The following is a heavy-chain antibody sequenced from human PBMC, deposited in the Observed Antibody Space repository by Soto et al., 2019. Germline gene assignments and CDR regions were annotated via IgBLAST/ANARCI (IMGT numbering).Heavy chain of an antibody. CDR1: GGSISSYY. Sequence: SETLSLTCTVSGGSISSYYWSWIRQPPGKGLEWIGYIYYSGSTYYNPSLKSRVTISVDTSKNQFSLKLSSVTAADAAVYYCATSSNYVYSFDYWGQGTLVTVSS. CDR2: IYYSGST. V-gene: IGHV4-59*06. D-gene: IGHD4-4*01. CDR3: ATSSNYVYSFDY. J-gene: IGHJ4*02.